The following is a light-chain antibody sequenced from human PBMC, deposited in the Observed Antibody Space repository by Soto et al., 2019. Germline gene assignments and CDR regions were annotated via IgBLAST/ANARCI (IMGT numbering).Light chain of an antibody. CDR2: AAS. J-gene: IGKJ1*01. CDR3: QQNYSSPPT. V-gene: IGKV1-39*01. CDR1: QSISNH. Sequence: DIQMTQSPSSLSASVEDRVIITCRASQSISNHLNWYQQKPGKAPKLLIFAASSLQSGVPSRFSGSRSGPDFTLPISSLPPEDFATYYCQQNYSSPPTFGQGTKVEIK.